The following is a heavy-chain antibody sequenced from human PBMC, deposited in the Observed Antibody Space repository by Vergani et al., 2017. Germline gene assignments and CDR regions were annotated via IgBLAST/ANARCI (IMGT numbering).Heavy chain of an antibody. CDR3: ARDYDILTGPLSELFDY. J-gene: IGHJ4*02. CDR1: GYTFTSYG. Sequence: QVQLVQSGADVKRPGASVKVSCEASGYTFTSYGISWVRQAPGQGLEWMGWISAYNGNTNYAQKLQGRVTMTTDTSSSTAYMELRSLRSDDTAVYYCARDYDILTGPLSELFDYWGQGTLVTVSS. D-gene: IGHD3-9*01. CDR2: ISAYNGNT. V-gene: IGHV1-18*01.